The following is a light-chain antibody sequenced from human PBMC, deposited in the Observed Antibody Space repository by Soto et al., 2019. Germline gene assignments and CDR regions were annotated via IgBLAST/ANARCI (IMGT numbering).Light chain of an antibody. CDR3: SAWDGSLNALV. J-gene: IGLJ3*02. V-gene: IGLV1-44*01. Sequence: QSVLTQPPSASGTPGQRVTISCSGSSSNIGSNILNWYRQLPGTAPKLLINNNVHRPSGVPDRLSGSKSGASGSLAISGLQHEDEADYYCSAWDGSLNALVFGGGTKLTVL. CDR1: SSNIGSNI. CDR2: NNV.